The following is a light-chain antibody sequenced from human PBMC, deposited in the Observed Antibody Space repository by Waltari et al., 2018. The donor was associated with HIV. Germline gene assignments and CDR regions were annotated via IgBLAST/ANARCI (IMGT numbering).Light chain of an antibody. V-gene: IGLV1-44*01. CDR3: TTWDDSLNVLV. CDR1: RSHIGVNT. Sequence: QSVLTQPPSASGTPGPTVTISCSGSRSHIGVNTVTWYPHLPGTAPKTVIYINTGRASGVPDRCSGFKSGTSASLAISWLQSQDEADYYCTTWDDSLNVLVFGGGTEVTVL. CDR2: INT. J-gene: IGLJ3*02.